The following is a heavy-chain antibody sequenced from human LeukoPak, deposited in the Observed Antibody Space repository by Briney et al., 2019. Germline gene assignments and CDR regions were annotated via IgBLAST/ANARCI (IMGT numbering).Heavy chain of an antibody. CDR3: ARKSSGWSDYYYYYMDV. V-gene: IGHV1-18*01. Sequence: ASVTVSFKASGYTFTNYGISWVRQAPGQGLEWMGWISAYNGNTNYAQKLQGRVTMTTDTSTSTAYMELRSPRSDDTAVYYCARKSSGWSDYYYYYMDVWGKGTTVTVSS. J-gene: IGHJ6*03. CDR2: ISAYNGNT. D-gene: IGHD6-19*01. CDR1: GYTFTNYG.